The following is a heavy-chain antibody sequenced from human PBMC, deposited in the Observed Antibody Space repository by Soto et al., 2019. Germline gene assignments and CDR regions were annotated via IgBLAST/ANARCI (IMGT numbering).Heavy chain of an antibody. D-gene: IGHD3-22*01. CDR3: AREDSSGYYHFDY. J-gene: IGHJ4*02. V-gene: IGHV1-69*13. CDR2: INPIIGAA. CDR1: GYTFTDYY. Sequence: SVKVSCKASGYTFTDYYMHWVRQAPGQGLEWMGWINPIIGAANYAQKFQGRVTMTADESTSTAYMELSSLRSEDTAVYYCAREDSSGYYHFDYWGQGTLVTVSS.